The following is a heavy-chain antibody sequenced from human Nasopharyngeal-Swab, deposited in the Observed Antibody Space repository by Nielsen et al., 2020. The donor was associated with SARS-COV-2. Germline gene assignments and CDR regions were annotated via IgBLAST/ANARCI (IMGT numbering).Heavy chain of an antibody. CDR1: GFTFSSYA. CDR3: ARDEDGYNYLVPTDAFDI. V-gene: IGHV3-30-3*01. Sequence: GESLKISCAASGFTFSSYAMHWVRQAPGKGLEWVAVISYDGINKYYADSVKGRFTISRDNSKNTLYPQMNRLRAEDTAVYYCARDEDGYNYLVPTDAFDIWGQGTMVTVSS. CDR2: ISYDGINK. D-gene: IGHD5-24*01. J-gene: IGHJ3*02.